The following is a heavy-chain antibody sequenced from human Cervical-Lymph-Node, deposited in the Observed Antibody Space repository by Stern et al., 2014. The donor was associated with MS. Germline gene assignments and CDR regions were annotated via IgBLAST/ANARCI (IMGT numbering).Heavy chain of an antibody. CDR2: SYPGDSDT. V-gene: IGHV5-51*01. CDR1: GYSFTSYW. Sequence: EVQLVESGAEVKKPGDSLKISCKASGYSFTSYWIGWVRQMPGEGLEWMGISYPGDSDTRSSPSFQGQVTISADRSISTAYLQWSSLKASDTAMYYCVRQAPEQTLDYWGQGTLVTVSS. J-gene: IGHJ4*02. CDR3: VRQAPEQTLDY. D-gene: IGHD1/OR15-1a*01.